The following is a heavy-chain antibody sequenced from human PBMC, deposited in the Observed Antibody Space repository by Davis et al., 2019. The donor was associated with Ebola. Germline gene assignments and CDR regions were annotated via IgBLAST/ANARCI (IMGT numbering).Heavy chain of an antibody. V-gene: IGHV1-2*06. D-gene: IGHD6-19*01. CDR1: GYTFTGYY. CDR3: AKTGYSSGWYSNENDY. Sequence: ASVKVSCKASGYTFTGYYMHWVRQAPGQGLEWMGRINPNSGGTNYAQKFQGRVTMTRDTSISTAYLQWSSLKASDTAMYYCAKTGYSSGWYSNENDYWGQGTLVTVSS. CDR2: INPNSGGT. J-gene: IGHJ4*02.